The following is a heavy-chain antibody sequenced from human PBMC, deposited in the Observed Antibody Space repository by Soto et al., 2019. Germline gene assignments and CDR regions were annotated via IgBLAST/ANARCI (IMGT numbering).Heavy chain of an antibody. CDR1: GFTFSSYA. D-gene: IGHD3-10*01. Sequence: EVQLLESGGGLVQPGGSLRLSCAASGFTFSSYAMSWVRQAPGKGLEWVSAISGSGGSTYYADSVKGRFTISRDNSKNTLYLQMNSLRAEDTAVYYCAKALGGWFGELFRSRSSDYFDYWGQGTLVTVSS. V-gene: IGHV3-23*01. CDR2: ISGSGGST. CDR3: AKALGGWFGELFRSRSSDYFDY. J-gene: IGHJ4*02.